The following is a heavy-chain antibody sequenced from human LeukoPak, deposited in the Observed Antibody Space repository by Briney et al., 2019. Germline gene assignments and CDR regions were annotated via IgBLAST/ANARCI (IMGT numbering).Heavy chain of an antibody. CDR2: ISSSGSTI. Sequence: GGSLRLSCAASGFTFSSYSMNWVRQAPGKGLEWVSYISSSGSTIYYADSVKGRFTISRDNAKNSLYLQMNSLRAEDTAVYYCAKDLEQQLPLYSAMDVWGQGTTVTVSS. CDR3: AKDLEQQLPLYSAMDV. J-gene: IGHJ6*02. CDR1: GFTFSSYS. V-gene: IGHV3-48*04. D-gene: IGHD6-13*01.